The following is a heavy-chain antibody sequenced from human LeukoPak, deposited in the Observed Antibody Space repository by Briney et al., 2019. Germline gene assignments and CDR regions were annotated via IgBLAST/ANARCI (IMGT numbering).Heavy chain of an antibody. D-gene: IGHD1-26*01. V-gene: IGHV3-30*03. Sequence: PGRSLRLSCAASGFTFSSYGMHWVRQAPGKGLEWVALISYDGSNKYYADSVKGRFTISRDNAKNTLYLQMNSLKAEDTAVYYCARVVVGANNWFDPWGQGTLVTVSS. J-gene: IGHJ5*02. CDR1: GFTFSSYG. CDR2: ISYDGSNK. CDR3: ARVVVGANNWFDP.